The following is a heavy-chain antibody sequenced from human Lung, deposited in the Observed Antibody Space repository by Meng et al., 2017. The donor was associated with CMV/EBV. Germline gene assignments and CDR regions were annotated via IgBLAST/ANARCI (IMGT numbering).Heavy chain of an antibody. Sequence: GGSXRLXCAASGFTFSSYWMHLVRQAPGKGLVWVSRINSDVSSTSYADSVKGRFTISRDNAKNTLYLQMNSLRAEDTAVYYCARDKVRYYDFWSGYGGMDVWXQGTXVNGAS. CDR1: GFTFSSYW. D-gene: IGHD3-3*01. CDR2: INSDVSST. CDR3: ARDKVRYYDFWSGYGGMDV. J-gene: IGHJ6*02. V-gene: IGHV3-74*01.